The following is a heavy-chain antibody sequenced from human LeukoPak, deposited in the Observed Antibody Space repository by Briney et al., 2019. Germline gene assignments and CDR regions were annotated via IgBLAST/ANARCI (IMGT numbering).Heavy chain of an antibody. Sequence: GGSLRLSCAASGFTFSSYSMNWVRQAPGKGLEWVSAISGSGGSTYYADSVKGRFTISRDNSKNTLYLQMNSPRAEDTAVYYCAKGQTAKVGAYYFDYWGQGTLVTVSS. CDR1: GFTFSSYS. CDR2: ISGSGGST. CDR3: AKGQTAKVGAYYFDY. J-gene: IGHJ4*02. V-gene: IGHV3-23*01. D-gene: IGHD1-26*01.